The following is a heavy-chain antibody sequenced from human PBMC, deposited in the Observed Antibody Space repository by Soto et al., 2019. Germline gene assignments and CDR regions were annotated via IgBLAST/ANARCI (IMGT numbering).Heavy chain of an antibody. CDR2: ISWNNGNI. V-gene: IGHV3-9*01. CDR3: AKAGDSNAYYYDTGYFRN. CDR1: GFTFDDYA. J-gene: IGHJ1*01. Sequence: GGSLRLSCAASGFTFDDYAMHWVRQAPGKGLEWVSGISWNNGNIGYAASVRGRFTISRDNAKHSLYLQMNSLRDEDTALYYCAKAGDSNAYYYDTGYFRNWGQGTLVTVSS. D-gene: IGHD3-22*01.